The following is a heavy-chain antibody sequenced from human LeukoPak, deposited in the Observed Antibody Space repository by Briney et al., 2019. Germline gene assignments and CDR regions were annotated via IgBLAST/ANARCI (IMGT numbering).Heavy chain of an antibody. CDR2: LAYDGTNK. CDR1: GFTFASYA. CDR3: ARGGPLGDTNRFDF. J-gene: IGHJ4*02. V-gene: IGHV3-30*04. Sequence: PGGSLRLSCAASGFTFASYAMHWVRQPPGKGLEWVTLLAYDGTNKQYADSVKGRFTISRDNSQNTVDLHMDSLRAEDTAVYYCARGGPLGDTNRFDFWGQGILVTVSS. D-gene: IGHD1-14*01.